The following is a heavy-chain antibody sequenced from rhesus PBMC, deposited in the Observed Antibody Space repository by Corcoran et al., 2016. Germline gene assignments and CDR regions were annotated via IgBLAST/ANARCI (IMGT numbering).Heavy chain of an antibody. V-gene: IGHV4-122*02. CDR3: ARDPPENNL. D-gene: IGHD1-20*01. CDR2: ITYSGST. CDR1: GGSISRGYYS. J-gene: IGHJ1*01. Sequence: QVQLQESGPGLVKHSETLSPTCAVYGGSISRGYYSWSWNRQPPGKGLEWIGYITYSGSTSYNPSLKSRVTISRDTSKNQFSLKLSSVPAADTAVYYCARDPPENNLWGQGVLVTVAS.